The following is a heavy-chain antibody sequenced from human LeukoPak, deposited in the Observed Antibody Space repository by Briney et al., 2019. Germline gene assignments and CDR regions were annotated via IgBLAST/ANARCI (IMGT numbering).Heavy chain of an antibody. CDR2: ISGSGGST. D-gene: IGHD1-26*01. Sequence: GGSLRLSCAASGFTFSSYAMSCVRQAPGKGLEWVSAISGSGGSTYYADSVKGRFTISRDNSKNTLYLQMNSLRAEDTAVYYCAKDRGSQHWAFDYWGQGTLVTVSS. CDR3: AKDRGSQHWAFDY. J-gene: IGHJ4*02. CDR1: GFTFSSYA. V-gene: IGHV3-23*01.